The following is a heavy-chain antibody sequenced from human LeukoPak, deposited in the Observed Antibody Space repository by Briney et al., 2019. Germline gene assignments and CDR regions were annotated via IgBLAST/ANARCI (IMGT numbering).Heavy chain of an antibody. J-gene: IGHJ4*02. D-gene: IGHD1-14*01. Sequence: SETLSLTCTVSGDCIRGHYWSWIRQPPGKGLEWIGWIYYNGNTEYNPSLQSRVTISVDTSKNQFFLKVNSVTAADTAVYYCARLAPYPGIWASEYWGQGTLVSVSS. CDR2: IYYNGNT. CDR1: GDCIRGHY. V-gene: IGHV4-59*08. CDR3: ARLAPYPGIWASEY.